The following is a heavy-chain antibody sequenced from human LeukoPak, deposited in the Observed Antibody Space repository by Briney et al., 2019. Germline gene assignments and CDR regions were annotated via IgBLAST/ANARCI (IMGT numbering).Heavy chain of an antibody. CDR1: GGSISSYY. J-gene: IGHJ5*02. V-gene: IGHV4-4*07. Sequence: PSETLSLTCTVSGGSISSYYWSWIRQPAGKGLEWIGRIYTSGSTNYNPSLKSRVTMSVDTSKNQFSLKLSSVTAADTAVYYCARGRYYYGSGWDWFDPWGKGTLVTVSS. D-gene: IGHD3-10*01. CDR3: ARGRYYYGSGWDWFDP. CDR2: IYTSGST.